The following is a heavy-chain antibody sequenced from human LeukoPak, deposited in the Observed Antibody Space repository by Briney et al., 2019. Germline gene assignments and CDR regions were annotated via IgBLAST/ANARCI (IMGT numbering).Heavy chain of an antibody. V-gene: IGHV1-2*06. J-gene: IGHJ4*02. CDR2: INPNSGGT. CDR1: GYTFTGYY. D-gene: IGHD4-17*01. CDR3: ARIRRFYGDGTLGY. Sequence: GASVKVSCKXSGYTFTGYYMHWVRQAPGQGLEWMGRINPNSGGTNYSQKFQGRVTMTRDTSISTAYMELSRLRSDDTAVYYCARIRRFYGDGTLGYWGQGTLVTVSS.